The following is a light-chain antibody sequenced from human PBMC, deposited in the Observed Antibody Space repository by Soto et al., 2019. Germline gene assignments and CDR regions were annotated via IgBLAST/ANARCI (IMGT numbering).Light chain of an antibody. CDR1: QSLLHTNGGTF. J-gene: IGKJ2*01. CDR2: KIS. Sequence: AVLTQSPLSQPVTLGQPASISCRSSQSLLHTNGGTFLNWFQQRPGQSPRRLIYKISNRDSGVPDRFSGSASGTDFTLRISRVEAEDVGVYYCMQATDWPYTFGQGTKLEI. CDR3: MQATDWPYT. V-gene: IGKV2-30*02.